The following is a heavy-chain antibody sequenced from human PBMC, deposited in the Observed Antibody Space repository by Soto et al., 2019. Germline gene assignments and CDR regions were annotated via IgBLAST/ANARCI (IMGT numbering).Heavy chain of an antibody. V-gene: IGHV4-39*02. CDR3: ATQEVGGSYVYTFDY. J-gene: IGHJ4*02. Sequence: PSETLSLTCTVPGGSSSSSSYYWGWIRQPPGKGLEWIGSIYYSGSTYYNPSLKSRVTISVDTSKNHFSLKLSSVTAADTAVYYCATQEVGGSYVYTFDYWGQGTLVTVSS. CDR2: IYYSGST. CDR1: GGSSSSSSYY. D-gene: IGHD1-26*01.